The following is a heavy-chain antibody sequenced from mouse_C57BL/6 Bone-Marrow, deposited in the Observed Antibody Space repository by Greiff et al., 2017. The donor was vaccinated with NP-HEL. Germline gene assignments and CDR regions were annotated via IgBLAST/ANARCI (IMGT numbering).Heavy chain of an antibody. V-gene: IGHV5-6*01. CDR1: GFTFSSYG. Sequence: EVQRVESGGDLVKPGGSLKLSCAASGFTFSSYGMSWVRQTPDKRLEWVATISSGGSYTYYPDRVKGRFTISRDNAKNTLYLQMSRLKSEDTAMYYCARHGDGYYGAMDYWGQGTSVTVSS. D-gene: IGHD2-3*01. J-gene: IGHJ4*01. CDR2: ISSGGSYT. CDR3: ARHGDGYYGAMDY.